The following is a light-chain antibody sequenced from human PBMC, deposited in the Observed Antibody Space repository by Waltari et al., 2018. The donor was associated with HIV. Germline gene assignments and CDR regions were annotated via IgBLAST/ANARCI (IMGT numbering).Light chain of an antibody. V-gene: IGLV3-10*01. CDR2: EDY. CDR1: ALPKKY. Sequence: SYELTQPPSVSVSPGQTARITCSGDALPKKYVYWYQQKSGQAPVLVIFEDYKRPSWIPERFSGSSSGTVATLNISGAQVDDEADYYCYSTDRKFGGGTKLTVL. CDR3: YSTDRK. J-gene: IGLJ2*01.